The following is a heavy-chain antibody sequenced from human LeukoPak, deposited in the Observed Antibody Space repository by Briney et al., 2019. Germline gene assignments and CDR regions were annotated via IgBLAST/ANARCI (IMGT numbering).Heavy chain of an antibody. J-gene: IGHJ4*02. CDR2: INHSGST. Sequence: SETLSLTCAVYGGSFSGYYWSWIRQPPGKGLEWIGEINHSGSTNYNPSLKSRVTISVDTSKNQFSPKLSSVTAADTAVYYCALSSSWSGIDYWGQGTLVTVSS. D-gene: IGHD6-13*01. CDR1: GGSFSGYY. CDR3: ALSSSWSGIDY. V-gene: IGHV4-34*01.